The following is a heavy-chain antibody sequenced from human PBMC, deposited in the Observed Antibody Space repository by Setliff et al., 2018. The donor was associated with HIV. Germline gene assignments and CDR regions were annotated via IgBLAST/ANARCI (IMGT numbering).Heavy chain of an antibody. CDR3: VREDVGTTIYGTFDI. CDR2: IKQDGSEK. Sequence: PGGSLRLSCAASGFTFSCYGMHWVRQAPGKGLEWVANIKQDGSEKYYVDSVKGRFTISRDNAKNSLYLQMNSLRAEDTAVYYCVREDVGTTIYGTFDIWGQGTVVTVSS. V-gene: IGHV3-7*01. CDR1: GFTFSCYG. J-gene: IGHJ3*02. D-gene: IGHD1-7*01.